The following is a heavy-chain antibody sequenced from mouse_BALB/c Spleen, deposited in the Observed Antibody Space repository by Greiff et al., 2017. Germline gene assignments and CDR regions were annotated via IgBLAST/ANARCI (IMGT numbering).Heavy chain of an antibody. J-gene: IGHJ2*01. Sequence: EVKLMESGPGLVKPSQSLSLTCTVTGYSITSDYAWNWIRQFPGNILEWMGYISYSGSTSYNPSLKSRISITRDTSKNQFFLQLNSVTTEDTATYYCVSYYYGSSPYYFDYWGQGTTLTVSA. CDR1: GYSITSDYA. V-gene: IGHV3-2*02. CDR2: ISYSGST. CDR3: VSYYYGSSPYYFDY. D-gene: IGHD1-1*01.